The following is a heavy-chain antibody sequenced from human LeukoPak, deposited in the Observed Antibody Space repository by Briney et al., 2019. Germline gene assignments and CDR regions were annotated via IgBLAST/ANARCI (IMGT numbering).Heavy chain of an antibody. CDR2: VSWNSGSI. J-gene: IGHJ4*02. CDR3: VKDMHFALGMYYFDS. Sequence: GGSLRLSCVGSGFTFDDCSMHWVRQAPGKGLEWVAGVSWNSGSIAYVDSVKGRFTISRDNDQNAVYLQMNTLREEDTALYYCVKDMHFALGMYYFDSWGQGTLVSVPS. CDR1: GFTFDDCS. D-gene: IGHD7-27*01. V-gene: IGHV3-9*01.